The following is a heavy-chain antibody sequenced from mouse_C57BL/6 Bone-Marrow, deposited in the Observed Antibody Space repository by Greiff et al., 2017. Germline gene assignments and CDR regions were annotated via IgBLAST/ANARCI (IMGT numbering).Heavy chain of an antibody. J-gene: IGHJ3*01. Sequence: VQLQQPGAELVRPGTSVKLSCTASGYTFTSYWMHWVKQRPGQGLEWIGVIDPSDSYTNYNQKFKGKATLTVDTSSSTAYMQLSSLTSEDAAVXYCALLYYCGSTWGQGTLVTVSA. CDR1: GYTFTSYW. CDR2: IDPSDSYT. D-gene: IGHD1-1*01. V-gene: IGHV1-59*01. CDR3: ALLYYCGST.